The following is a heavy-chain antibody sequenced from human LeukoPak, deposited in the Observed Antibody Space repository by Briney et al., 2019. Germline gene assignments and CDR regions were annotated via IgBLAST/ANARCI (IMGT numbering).Heavy chain of an antibody. V-gene: IGHV4-59*01. Sequence: SETLSLTCTVSGGSMRSYYWSWIRQPPGKGLEWIGYVYYSGSTNYNPSLKSRVSISVDTSKNQFSLNLRSVTAADTAVYYCATTWAASGAQYFQHWGRGTLATVSS. J-gene: IGHJ1*01. CDR2: VYYSGST. D-gene: IGHD2-15*01. CDR3: ATTWAASGAQYFQH. CDR1: GGSMRSYY.